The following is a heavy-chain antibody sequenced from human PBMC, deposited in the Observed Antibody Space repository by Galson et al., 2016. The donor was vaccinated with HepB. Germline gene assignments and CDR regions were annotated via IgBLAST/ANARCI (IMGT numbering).Heavy chain of an antibody. D-gene: IGHD3-3*01. V-gene: IGHV3-23*01. Sequence: YLRLSCAASGFTFTSDWMILVRQAPVKGLDWAHVISGSGGNTYYTDSVKGRFTISRDNSKNTLYLQMNSLRAEDTAVYYCAKDSKIGIYGVAGAFDYWGQGTLVTVSS. CDR3: AKDSKIGIYGVAGAFDY. CDR2: ISGSGGNT. J-gene: IGHJ4*02. CDR1: GFTFTSDW.